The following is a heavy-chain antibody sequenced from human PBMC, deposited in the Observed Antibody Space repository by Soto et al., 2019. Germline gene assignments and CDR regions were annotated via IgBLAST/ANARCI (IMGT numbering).Heavy chain of an antibody. D-gene: IGHD2-8*02. V-gene: IGHV4-28*01. Sequence: QVQLQESGPGLVKPSDTLSLTCAVSGTSISGDYWWSWIRQTPGKGLEWIGYISSGGATHYNPSLGSRLTMSVDTSRSQFSLKLSSVTAVDAALYYCTRKTGGYYFFEYWGRGTLLTVFS. J-gene: IGHJ4*01. CDR3: TRKTGGYYFFEY. CDR2: ISSGGAT. CDR1: GTSISGDYW.